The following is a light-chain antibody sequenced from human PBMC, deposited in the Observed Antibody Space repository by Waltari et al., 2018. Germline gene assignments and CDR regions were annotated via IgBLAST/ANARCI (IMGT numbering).Light chain of an antibody. V-gene: IGKV1-NL1*01. J-gene: IGKJ4*01. CDR2: AAS. CDR1: QDISNS. Sequence: DIQMTQSPSSLSASVGDRVTITCRASQDISNSLAWYQQKPGKAPNLLLYAASTLESGVPSMFSGSGSVTDYSLTISSLQSEDFASYYCHQYYSSPLTFGGCTKLGIK. CDR3: HQYYSSPLT.